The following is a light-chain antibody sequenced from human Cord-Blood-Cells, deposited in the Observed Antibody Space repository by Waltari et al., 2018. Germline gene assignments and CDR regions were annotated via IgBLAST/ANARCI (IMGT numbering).Light chain of an antibody. CDR2: GNS. J-gene: IGLJ3*02. CDR1: SSNIGGGYD. CDR3: QSYDSSLSGV. Sequence: QSVLTQPPSVSGAPGQRVTISCTGSSSNIGGGYDVHWYQQLPGTAPKRLIYGNSNRPSGVPDRFSGSKSGTSASLAITGLQAEDEADYYCQSYDSSLSGVFGGGTKLTVL. V-gene: IGLV1-40*01.